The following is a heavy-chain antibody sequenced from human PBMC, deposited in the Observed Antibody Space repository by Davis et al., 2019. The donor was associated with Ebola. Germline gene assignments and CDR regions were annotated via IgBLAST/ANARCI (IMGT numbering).Heavy chain of an antibody. CDR1: GFTFSSYS. CDR2: ISSSSSYI. V-gene: IGHV3-21*01. D-gene: IGHD2-15*01. J-gene: IGHJ4*02. Sequence: PGGSLRLSCAASGFTFSSYSMNWVRQAPGKGLEWVSSISSSSSYIYYADSVKGRFTISRDNAKNSLYLQMNNLRAEDTAVYYCARPRYCSGGSCTGAGDYWGQGTLVTVSS. CDR3: ARPRYCSGGSCTGAGDY.